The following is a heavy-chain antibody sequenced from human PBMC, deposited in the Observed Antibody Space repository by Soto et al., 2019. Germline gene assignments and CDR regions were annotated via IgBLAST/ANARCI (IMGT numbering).Heavy chain of an antibody. CDR3: ARDRGSGSYSGLYYYYYGMDV. J-gene: IGHJ6*02. CDR1: GFTFSSYS. V-gene: IGHV3-21*01. Sequence: GGSLRLSCAASGFTFSSYSMNWVRQAPGKGLEWVSSISSSSSYIYYADSVKGRFTISRDNAKNSLYLQMNSLRAEDTAVYYCARDRGSGSYSGLYYYYYGMDVWGQGTTVTVSS. D-gene: IGHD1-26*01. CDR2: ISSSSSYI.